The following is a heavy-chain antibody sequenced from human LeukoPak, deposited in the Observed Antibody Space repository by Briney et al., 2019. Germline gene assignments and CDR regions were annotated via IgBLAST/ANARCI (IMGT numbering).Heavy chain of an antibody. D-gene: IGHD3-22*01. Sequence: ASVKVSCKVSGYTLSELSMHWVRQAPGKGLERMGGFDPEDGETIYAQKFQGRVTMTEDTSTDTAYMELSSLRSEDTSVYYCARDAARITMIVVALVGRYNWFDPWGQGTLVTVSS. CDR1: GYTLSELS. V-gene: IGHV1-24*01. J-gene: IGHJ5*02. CDR2: FDPEDGET. CDR3: ARDAARITMIVVALVGRYNWFDP.